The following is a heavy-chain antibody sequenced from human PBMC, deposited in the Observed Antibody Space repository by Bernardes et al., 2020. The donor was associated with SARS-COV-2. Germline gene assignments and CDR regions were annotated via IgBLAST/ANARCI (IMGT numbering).Heavy chain of an antibody. Sequence: GESLKINCKGSDYTFTNYWIGWVRQMPGKGLEWMGIIYPGDSDTKYSPSFQGRVTISADKSVNTAYLQVSSLKASDTAIYYCARRRYGDFGVDVWGQGTTVTVSS. V-gene: IGHV5-51*01. D-gene: IGHD4-17*01. J-gene: IGHJ6*02. CDR3: ARRRYGDFGVDV. CDR2: IYPGDSDT. CDR1: DYTFTNYW.